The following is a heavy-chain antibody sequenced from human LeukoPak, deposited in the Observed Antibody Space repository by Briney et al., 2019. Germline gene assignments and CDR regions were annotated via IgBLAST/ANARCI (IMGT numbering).Heavy chain of an antibody. J-gene: IGHJ4*02. V-gene: IGHV5-51*01. CDR1: GYSFTSYW. D-gene: IGHD3-22*01. CDR3: ARVYYDSSGYYYFDY. Sequence: GESLKISWKGSGYSFTSYWIGWVRQMPGKGLEWMGSIYPGDSDTRYSPSFQGQVTISADKSISTAYLQWSSLKASDTAMYYCARVYYDSSGYYYFDYWGQGTLVTVSS. CDR2: IYPGDSDT.